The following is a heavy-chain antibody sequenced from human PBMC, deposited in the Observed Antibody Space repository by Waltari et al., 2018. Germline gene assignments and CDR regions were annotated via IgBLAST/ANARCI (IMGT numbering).Heavy chain of an antibody. V-gene: IGHV4-4*07. J-gene: IGHJ5*02. CDR3: ARDRIAVAGTGWFDP. CDR1: GGSISSYS. CDR2: IYTSGST. Sequence: QVQLQESAPGLVKPSETLSLTCTVSGGSISSYSWSWIRQPAGKGLEWIGRIYTSGSTNYNPSLKSRVTMSVDTSKNQFSLKLSSVTAADTAVYYCARDRIAVAGTGWFDPWGQGTLVTVSS. D-gene: IGHD6-19*01.